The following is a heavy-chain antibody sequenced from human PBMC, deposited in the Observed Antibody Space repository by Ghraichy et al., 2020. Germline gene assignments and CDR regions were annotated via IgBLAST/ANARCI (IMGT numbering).Heavy chain of an antibody. CDR2: ISGSGGST. D-gene: IGHD3/OR15-3a*01. J-gene: IGHJ3*02. V-gene: IGHV3-23*01. CDR3: ATWTRGAFDI. CDR1: GFTFSSYA. Sequence: GGSLRLSCAVSGFTFSSYAMSWVRQAPGKGLEWVSAISGSGGSTYYADSVKGRFTISRDNSKNTLYLQMNSLRAEDTAVYYCATWTRGAFDIWGQGTMVTVSS.